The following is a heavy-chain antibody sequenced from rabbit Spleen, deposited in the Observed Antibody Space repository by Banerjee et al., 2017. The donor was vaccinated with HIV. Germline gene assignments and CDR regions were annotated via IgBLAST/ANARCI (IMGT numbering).Heavy chain of an antibody. V-gene: IGHV1S47*01. CDR2: IDPLFGST. CDR3: VRDRADIGGDYGPYYFDF. Sequence: EESGGDLVKPGASLTLSCKASGFDFSAYGMSWVRQAPGKGLEWIGYIDPLFGSTYYASWVNGRFSISRENTRNTVYLKLNSLTAADTATYFCVRDRADIGGDYGPYYFDFWGPGTLVTVS. J-gene: IGHJ4*01. CDR1: GFDFSAYG. D-gene: IGHD2-1*01.